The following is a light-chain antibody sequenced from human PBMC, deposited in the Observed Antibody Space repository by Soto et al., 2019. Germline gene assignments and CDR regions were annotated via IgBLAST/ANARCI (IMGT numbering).Light chain of an antibody. J-gene: IGKJ1*01. Sequence: EIVLTQSPGTLSLSPGDRATLSCRASQSVTSTYLAWYQQEPGQAPRLLIYGASSRATGIPDRFSGSGSRTDFTLPISTLEPEYFAVYYCQQYGTSPRTFGQGTKVQIK. CDR3: QQYGTSPRT. V-gene: IGKV3-20*01. CDR2: GAS. CDR1: QSVTSTY.